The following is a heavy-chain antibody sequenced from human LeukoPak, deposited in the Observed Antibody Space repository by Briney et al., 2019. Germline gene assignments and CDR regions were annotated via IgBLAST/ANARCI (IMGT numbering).Heavy chain of an antibody. J-gene: IGHJ4*02. CDR2: IRFDGSYK. V-gene: IGHV3-33*08. D-gene: IGHD4-23*01. CDR1: GFTFSTYT. CDR3: ARVSPTVVTPN. Sequence: GGSLRLSCAASGFTFSTYTMHWVRQAPGKGLEWVALIRFDGSYKYYTDSVKGRFTISRDNAKNSLYLQMNSLRAEDTAVYYCARVSPTVVTPNWGQGTLVTVSS.